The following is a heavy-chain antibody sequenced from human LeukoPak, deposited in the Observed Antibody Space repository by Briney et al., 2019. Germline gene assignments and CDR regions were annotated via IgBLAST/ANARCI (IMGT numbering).Heavy chain of an antibody. V-gene: IGHV3-23*01. CDR2: ISGSGGGT. Sequence: PVGSLRLSSAPSLVTFSSYAMSSGRHAPRRGLEWVSAISGSGGGTYSTHSVKGRFTSSRDNSKNTLHLQMNSLRAEDTAVYYCAKPRTTVSYYFDYWGQGTLVTVSS. CDR3: AKPRTTVSYYFDY. J-gene: IGHJ4*02. D-gene: IGHD4-17*01. CDR1: LVTFSSYA.